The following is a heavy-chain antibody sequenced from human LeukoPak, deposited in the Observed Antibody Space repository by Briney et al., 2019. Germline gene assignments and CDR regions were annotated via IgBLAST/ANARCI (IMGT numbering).Heavy chain of an antibody. V-gene: IGHV4-39*07. CDR2: IYSSGST. CDR1: GASINSGSNY. J-gene: IGHJ3*02. CDR3: AREANAFDI. Sequence: PSETLSLTCRVSGASINSGSNYWGWIRQPPGKTLEWIGSIYSSGSTYYNPSLKSRVIIMIDTPKNHFSLTLSSVTAADTAVYYCAREANAFDIWGQGTMVTVSS.